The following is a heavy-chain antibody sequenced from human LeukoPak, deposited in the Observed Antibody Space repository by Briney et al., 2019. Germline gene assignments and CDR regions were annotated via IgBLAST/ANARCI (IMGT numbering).Heavy chain of an antibody. Sequence: GGSLRLSCAASGFTFSDYNMIWARQAPGKALEWVSSISSTSRFMFYPDSLRGRFTIFRDNAQNSLYLQMNSLRDEDTAVYYCARDEAGATVYYYYMDVWGKGTTVTVSS. J-gene: IGHJ6*03. CDR1: GFTFSDYN. CDR3: ARDEAGATVYYYYMDV. D-gene: IGHD1-26*01. V-gene: IGHV3-21*01. CDR2: ISSTSRFM.